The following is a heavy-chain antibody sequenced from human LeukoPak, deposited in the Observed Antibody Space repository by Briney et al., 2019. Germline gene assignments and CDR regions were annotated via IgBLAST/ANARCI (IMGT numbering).Heavy chain of an antibody. D-gene: IGHD2-2*01. CDR1: GGSFSGYY. J-gene: IGHJ6*02. CDR2: INHSGST. V-gene: IGHV4-34*01. Sequence: SETLSLTCAVYGGSFSGYYWSWVRQPPGKGLEWIGEINHSGSTNYNPSLKSRVTISVDTSKNQFSLKLSSVTAADTAVYYCARVRLGYCSSTSCSTIYYYYGMDVWGQGTTVTVSS. CDR3: ARVRLGYCSSTSCSTIYYYYGMDV.